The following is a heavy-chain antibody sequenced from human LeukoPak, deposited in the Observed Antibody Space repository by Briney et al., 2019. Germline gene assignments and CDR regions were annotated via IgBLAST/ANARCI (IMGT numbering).Heavy chain of an antibody. CDR1: GFTFSSYW. CDR2: IKQDGSEK. D-gene: IGHD1-26*01. CDR3: AREDARSYYGGAFDY. Sequence: GGSLRLSCAASGFTFSSYWMSWVRQAPGKGLEWVANIKQDGSEKYYVDSVKGRFTISRDNAKNSLYLQMNSLRAEDTAVYCCAREDARSYYGGAFDYWGQGTLSPSPQ. V-gene: IGHV3-7*01. J-gene: IGHJ4*02.